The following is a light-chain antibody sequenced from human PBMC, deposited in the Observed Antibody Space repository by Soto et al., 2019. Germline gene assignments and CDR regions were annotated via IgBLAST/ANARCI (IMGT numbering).Light chain of an antibody. Sequence: SYELTQPPSVSVAPGQTARITCGGNNIGSNRVRWYHQKPGQAPVLVVYDDSDRPSGIPERFSGFNSGNTATLIISRVEAGDEADYFCQVWDSSTDHYVFGTGTKVTVL. J-gene: IGLJ1*01. CDR1: NIGSNR. CDR2: DDS. V-gene: IGLV3-21*02. CDR3: QVWDSSTDHYV.